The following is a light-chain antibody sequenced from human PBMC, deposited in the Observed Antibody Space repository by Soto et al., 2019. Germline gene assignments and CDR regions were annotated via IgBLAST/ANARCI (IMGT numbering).Light chain of an antibody. V-gene: IGLV1-40*01. Sequence: QSVLTQPPSVSGAPGQRVTISCTGSSSNIGAPYNVHWYQQLPGTAPKLLIYGSSNRPSGVPDRFSGSKSGTSASLAITGLQAEDEADYYCQSYDSSLSGYVFGTGTKVTVL. CDR2: GSS. CDR1: SSNIGAPYN. J-gene: IGLJ1*01. CDR3: QSYDSSLSGYV.